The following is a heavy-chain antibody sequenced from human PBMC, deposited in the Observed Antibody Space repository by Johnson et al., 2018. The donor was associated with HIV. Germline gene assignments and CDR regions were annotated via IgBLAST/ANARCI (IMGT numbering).Heavy chain of an antibody. CDR2: VSGSGGRP. CDR3: AKDQGLARAGYDGFDI. V-gene: IGHV3-23*04. CDR1: GFTFSSYA. D-gene: IGHD5-12*01. J-gene: IGHJ3*02. Sequence: VQLVESGGGLVQPGGSLRLSCAASGFTFSSYAMSWVRQAPGTGLELVSAVSGSGGRPYSAPSVKARFTVSGDNSKNTLYLQMHSLTAEDTAVYFCAKDQGLARAGYDGFDIWGQGTMVPVSS.